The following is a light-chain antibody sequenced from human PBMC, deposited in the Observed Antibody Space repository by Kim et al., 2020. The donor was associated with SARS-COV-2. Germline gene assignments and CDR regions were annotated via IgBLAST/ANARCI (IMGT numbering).Light chain of an antibody. J-gene: IGLJ3*02. Sequence: GQSVTIYCSGRSSNIGNNFVYWSQQLPGTAPKVLIHTNNRRPSGVSDRFSGFKSVTSASLSIRGLRSEDEADYYCGSWDDSLDGPVFGGGPQLTVL. V-gene: IGLV1-47*01. CDR2: TNN. CDR1: SSNIGNNF. CDR3: GSWDDSLDGPV.